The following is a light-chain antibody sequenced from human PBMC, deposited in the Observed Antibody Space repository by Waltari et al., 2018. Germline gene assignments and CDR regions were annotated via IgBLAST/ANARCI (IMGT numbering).Light chain of an antibody. CDR3: SSYISSSTLEL. CDR1: SSDFGTHKY. J-gene: IGLJ2*01. V-gene: IGLV2-14*03. CDR2: DVS. Sequence: QSALTQPASVSGSPGQSIPISCTGTSSDFGTHKYVSWYQQHPGKAPKLKIFDVSIWPSGVSNRFSGSKSGNTASLTIAGRQAEDEADYYCSSYISSSTLELFGGGTSLTVL.